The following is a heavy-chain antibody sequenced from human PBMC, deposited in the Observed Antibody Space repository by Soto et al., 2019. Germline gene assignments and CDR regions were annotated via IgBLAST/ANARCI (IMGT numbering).Heavy chain of an antibody. V-gene: IGHV3-33*01. D-gene: IGHD1-7*01. J-gene: IGHJ4*02. CDR2: IWYDGSNK. Sequence: GGSLRLSCAASGFTFSSYGMHWVRQAPGKGLEWVAVIWYDGSNKYYADSVKGRFTISRDNSKNTLYLQMNSLRAEDTAVYYCARGLELKDYFDYWGQGTLVTVSS. CDR3: ARGLELKDYFDY. CDR1: GFTFSSYG.